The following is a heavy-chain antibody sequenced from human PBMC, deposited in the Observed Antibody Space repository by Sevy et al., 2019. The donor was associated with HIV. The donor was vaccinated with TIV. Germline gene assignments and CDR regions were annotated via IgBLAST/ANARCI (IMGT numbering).Heavy chain of an antibody. J-gene: IGHJ4*02. CDR1: GFTFSSYS. V-gene: IGHV3-21*01. D-gene: IGHD2-2*01. CDR3: ARGEYCSSTTCSYFDY. CDR2: ISSSSNFI. Sequence: GGSLRLSCAASGFTFSSYSIDWVRQAPGKGLEWVSSISSSSNFIYYADSVKGRFTISRDNAKNSLYLQMHSLRAEDTAVYYCARGEYCSSTTCSYFDYWGQGTLVTVSS.